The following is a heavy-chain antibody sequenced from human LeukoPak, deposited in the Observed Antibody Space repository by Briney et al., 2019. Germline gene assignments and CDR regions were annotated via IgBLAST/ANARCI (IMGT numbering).Heavy chain of an antibody. J-gene: IGHJ4*02. Sequence: ASVKVSCKASGYTFTSYYMHWVRQAPGQGLEWMGIINPSGGSTSYAQKFQGRVTMTRDMSTSTVYMELSSLRSEDTAVYYCARWAGSSGYYYFLDYWGQGTPVTVSS. CDR3: ARWAGSSGYYYFLDY. V-gene: IGHV1-46*01. D-gene: IGHD3-22*01. CDR2: INPSGGST. CDR1: GYTFTSYY.